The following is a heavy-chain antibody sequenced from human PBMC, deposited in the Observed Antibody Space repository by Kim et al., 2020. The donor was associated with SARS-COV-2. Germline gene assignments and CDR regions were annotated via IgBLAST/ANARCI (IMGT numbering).Heavy chain of an antibody. CDR3: ARDGFTMVRGVITLYYYGMDV. V-gene: IGHV1-18*01. J-gene: IGHJ6*02. Sequence: ASVKVSCKASGYTFTSYGISWVRQAPEQGLKWMGGTSAYNGNTNFAQKLQGRVTMTTDTSTSTAYMELRSLRSDDTAVYYCARDGFTMVRGVITLYYYGMDVWGQGTTVTVSS. D-gene: IGHD3-10*01. CDR2: TSAYNGNT. CDR1: GYTFTSYG.